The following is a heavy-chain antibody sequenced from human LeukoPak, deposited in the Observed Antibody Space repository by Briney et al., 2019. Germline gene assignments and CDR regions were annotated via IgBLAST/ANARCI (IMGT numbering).Heavy chain of an antibody. Sequence: ASVKVSCKASGYTFTSYYMHWVRQAPGQGLEWMGIINPSGGSTSYAQKFQGRVTMTRDTSTSTAYMELRSLRSDDTAVYYCARDGYSYGYGPYYFDYWGQGTLVTVSS. CDR2: INPSGGST. V-gene: IGHV1-46*01. J-gene: IGHJ4*02. D-gene: IGHD5-18*01. CDR1: GYTFTSYY. CDR3: ARDGYSYGYGPYYFDY.